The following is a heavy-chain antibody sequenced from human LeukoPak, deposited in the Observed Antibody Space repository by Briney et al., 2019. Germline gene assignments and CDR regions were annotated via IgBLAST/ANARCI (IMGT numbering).Heavy chain of an antibody. CDR2: IYYSGST. Sequence: SETLSLTCTVSGGSISNYYWSWIRQPPGKGLEWIGYIYYSGSTNYNPSLKSRVTMSVDTSKNQFSLKLSSVTAADTAVYYCARDGRYGDYVDYWGQGTLVTVSS. CDR3: ARDGRYGDYVDY. D-gene: IGHD4-17*01. V-gene: IGHV4-59*01. CDR1: GGSISNYY. J-gene: IGHJ4*02.